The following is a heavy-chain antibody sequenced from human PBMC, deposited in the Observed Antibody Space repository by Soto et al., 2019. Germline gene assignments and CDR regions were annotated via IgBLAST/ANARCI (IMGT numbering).Heavy chain of an antibody. CDR1: GGSFSGYY. J-gene: IGHJ4*02. CDR2: INHSGST. Sequence: SETLSLTCAVYGGSFSGYYWSWIRQPPGKGLEWIGEINHSGSTNYNPSLKSRVTISVDTSKNQFSLKLSSATAADTAVYYCARIRLLWFGEFCYFDYWGQGTLVTVSS. CDR3: ARIRLLWFGEFCYFDY. D-gene: IGHD3-10*01. V-gene: IGHV4-34*01.